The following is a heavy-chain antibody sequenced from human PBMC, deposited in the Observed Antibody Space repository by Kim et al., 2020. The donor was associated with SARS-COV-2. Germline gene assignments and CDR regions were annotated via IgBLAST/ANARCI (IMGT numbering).Heavy chain of an antibody. CDR1: GGSISSSSYY. D-gene: IGHD6-13*01. V-gene: IGHV4-39*01. CDR3: ARHWDALLAAAGANFDY. Sequence: SETLSLTCTVSGGSISSSSYYWGWIRQPPGKGLEWIGSIYYSGSTYYNPPLKSRVTISVDTSKNQFSLKLSSVTAADTAVYYCARHWDALLAAAGANFDYWGQGTLVTVSS. CDR2: IYYSGST. J-gene: IGHJ4*02.